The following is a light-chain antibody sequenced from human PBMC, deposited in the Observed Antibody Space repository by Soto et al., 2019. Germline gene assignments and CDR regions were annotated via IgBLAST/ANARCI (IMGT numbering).Light chain of an antibody. CDR1: SSNIGAGYD. Sequence: QPVLTQPPSVSGAPGQRVTISCTGSSSNIGAGYDVHWYQQLPGTAPKLLIYGNSNRPSGVPDRFSGSKSGTSASLAITGLQDQDEADYYCQSYYSSRSGSWVFGGGTKVTVL. CDR2: GNS. CDR3: QSYYSSRSGSWV. J-gene: IGLJ3*02. V-gene: IGLV1-40*01.